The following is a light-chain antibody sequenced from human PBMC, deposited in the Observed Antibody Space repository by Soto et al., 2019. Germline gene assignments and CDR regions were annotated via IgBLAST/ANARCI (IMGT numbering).Light chain of an antibody. V-gene: IGKV1-5*03. CDR1: QGIGDR. CDR3: QQYHHYPLT. Sequence: DIPMTQSPSTLSASVGDRVTITCRASQGIGDRLAWYQQTPGKAPKLLIFKASTSQSGVPSSFSGSGSGTEFTLTISSLQPGDFATYYCQQYHHYPLTFGQGTKVEV. J-gene: IGKJ1*01. CDR2: KAS.